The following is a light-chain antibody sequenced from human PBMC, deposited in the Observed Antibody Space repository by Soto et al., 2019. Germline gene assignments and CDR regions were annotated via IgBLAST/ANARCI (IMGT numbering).Light chain of an antibody. CDR2: RNN. Sequence: QSVLTQPPSASGTPGQRVIISCSGSISNLGSNFIYWYQQLPGAAPKLLISRNNERPSGVPDRFSGSKSGTSASLAISGLRSEDEADYHCAAWDDSLSAVVFGGGTKLTV. CDR3: AAWDDSLSAVV. CDR1: ISNLGSNF. V-gene: IGLV1-47*01. J-gene: IGLJ3*02.